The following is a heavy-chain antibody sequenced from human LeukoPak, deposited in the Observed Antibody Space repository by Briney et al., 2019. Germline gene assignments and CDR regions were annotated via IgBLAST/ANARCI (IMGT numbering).Heavy chain of an antibody. D-gene: IGHD3-22*01. Sequence: SGGSLRLSCAASGFTFSSYAMSWVRQAPGKGLEWVSAISGSGGSTYYADSVKGRFTISRDNSKNTLYLQMNSLRAEDTAVYYCAKDPPPLYYYDSSGYGDDYWGQGTLVTVSS. CDR2: ISGSGGST. V-gene: IGHV3-23*01. J-gene: IGHJ4*02. CDR1: GFTFSSYA. CDR3: AKDPPPLYYYDSSGYGDDY.